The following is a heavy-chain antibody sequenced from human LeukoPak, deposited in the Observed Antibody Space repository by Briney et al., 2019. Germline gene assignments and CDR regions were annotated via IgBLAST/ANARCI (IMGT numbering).Heavy chain of an antibody. Sequence: SVKVSFKASGGTFISYAISWVRQAPGQGLEWMGGIIPIFGTANYAQKFQGRVTITADESTSTAYMELSTLRSEDTAVYYCARDHCSSTSCPPYYYGMDVWGQGTTVTVSS. CDR3: ARDHCSSTSCPPYYYGMDV. CDR1: GGTFISYA. J-gene: IGHJ6*02. D-gene: IGHD2-2*01. V-gene: IGHV1-69*13. CDR2: IIPIFGTA.